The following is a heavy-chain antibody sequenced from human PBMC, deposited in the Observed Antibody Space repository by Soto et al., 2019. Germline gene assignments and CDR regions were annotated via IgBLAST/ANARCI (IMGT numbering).Heavy chain of an antibody. D-gene: IGHD2-2*01. V-gene: IGHV4-59*01. J-gene: IGHJ6*02. CDR3: ARAGYCSSTSCYGAYGMDV. CDR1: GGSISSYY. Sequence: ETLSLTCTVSGGSISSYYWSWIRQPPGKGLEWIGYIYYSGSTNYNPSLKSRVTISVDTSKNQFSLKLSSVTAADTAVYYCARAGYCSSTSCYGAYGMDVWGQGTTVTVSS. CDR2: IYYSGST.